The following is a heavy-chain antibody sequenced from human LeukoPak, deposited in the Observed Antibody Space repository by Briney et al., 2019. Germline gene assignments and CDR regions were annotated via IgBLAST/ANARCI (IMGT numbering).Heavy chain of an antibody. J-gene: IGHJ4*02. D-gene: IGHD3-22*01. CDR1: GFTFNTYA. CDR2: ISGDGYKK. V-gene: IGHV3-23*01. Sequence: GGSLRLSCEGSGFTFNTYAMTWVRQAPGRGLEWVSAISGDGYKKYYADSVKGRFAISRDNSKNTLDLQMNSLRAEDTAVYYCAKRKRYSDISGYHPFDSWGQGTMVTVSS. CDR3: AKRKRYSDISGYHPFDS.